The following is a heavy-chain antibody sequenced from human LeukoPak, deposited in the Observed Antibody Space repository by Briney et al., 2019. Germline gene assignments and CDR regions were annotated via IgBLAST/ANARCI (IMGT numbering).Heavy chain of an antibody. D-gene: IGHD2-15*01. CDR1: GFTVSSNY. Sequence: GGSRRLSCAASGFTVSSNYMSWVRQAPGKGLEWVSVIYSGGSTYYADSVKGRFTISRDNSKNTLYLQMNSLRAEDTAVYYCAKDPCSGGSCYFGYWGQGTLVTVSS. J-gene: IGHJ4*02. CDR2: IYSGGST. V-gene: IGHV3-66*01. CDR3: AKDPCSGGSCYFGY.